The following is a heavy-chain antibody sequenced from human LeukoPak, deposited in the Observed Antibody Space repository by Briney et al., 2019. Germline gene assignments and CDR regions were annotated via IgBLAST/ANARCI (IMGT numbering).Heavy chain of an antibody. V-gene: IGHV4-30-4*01. CDR2: IYYSGST. D-gene: IGHD3-22*01. J-gene: IGHJ4*02. Sequence: SQTLSLTCTVSGGPISSGDYYWSWIRQPPGKGLEWIGYIYYSGSTYYNPSLKSRVTISVDTSKNQFSLKLSSVTAADTAVYYCARVLGSSGYYSPYFDYWGQGTLVTVSS. CDR3: ARVLGSSGYYSPYFDY. CDR1: GGPISSGDYY.